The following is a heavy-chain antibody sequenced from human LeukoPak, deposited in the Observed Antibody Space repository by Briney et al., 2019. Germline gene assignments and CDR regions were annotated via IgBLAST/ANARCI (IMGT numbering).Heavy chain of an antibody. Sequence: SETLSLTCGVSGYFVSSGYYWGWIRQPPGKGLEWIGNIYNTGSTYYNPSLKSRVTISVYTSNNQFSLKLSSVTSADTAVYYCASRTTVTNALSFDYWGQGSLVIVSS. CDR3: ASRTTVTNALSFDY. J-gene: IGHJ4*02. V-gene: IGHV4-38-2*01. CDR1: GYFVSSGYY. D-gene: IGHD4-11*01. CDR2: IYNTGST.